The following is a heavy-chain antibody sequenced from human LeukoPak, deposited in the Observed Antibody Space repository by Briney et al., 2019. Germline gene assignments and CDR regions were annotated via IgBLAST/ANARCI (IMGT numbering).Heavy chain of an antibody. D-gene: IGHD5-12*01. J-gene: IGHJ4*02. CDR1: AYSFTSYW. V-gene: IGHV5-51*01. CDR3: ANAYSGYEPFDY. Sequence: GGSPKIPSHGSAYSFTSYWIGWVRQMPGKGLEWMGIIYPGGSDTRYSPSFQGQVTISADKSISTAYLQWSSLKASDTAMYYCANAYSGYEPFDYWGQGTLVTVSS. CDR2: IYPGGSDT.